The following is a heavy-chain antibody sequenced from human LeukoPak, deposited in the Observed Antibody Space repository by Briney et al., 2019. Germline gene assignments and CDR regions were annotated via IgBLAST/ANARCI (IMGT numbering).Heavy chain of an antibody. CDR3: ARVRGDSSWYGLDY. CDR1: GYTFTGYY. CDR2: INPDSGGT. J-gene: IGHJ4*02. D-gene: IGHD6-13*01. Sequence: ASVKVSCKTSGYTFTGYYIHWVRQAPGQGLEWMGWINPDSGGTNYAQKFQGRVTVTRDTSISAGYMELSGPRPDDTAVFYCARVRGDSSWYGLDYWGQGTLVSVSS. V-gene: IGHV1-2*02.